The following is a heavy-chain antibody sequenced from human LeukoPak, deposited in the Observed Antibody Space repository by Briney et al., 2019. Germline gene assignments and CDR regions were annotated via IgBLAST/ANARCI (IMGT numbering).Heavy chain of an antibody. CDR3: ARGTRLLPRSYRP. CDR1: GYTFTSYG. V-gene: IGHV1-8*02. D-gene: IGHD5-18*01. CDR2: MNPNSGNT. J-gene: IGHJ5*02. Sequence: GESLKVSCKASGYTFTSYGISWVRQAPGQGLEWMGWMNPNSGNTGYAQKFQGRVTMTRNTSISTAYMELSSLRSEDTAVYYCARGTRLLPRSYRPWGQGTLVTVSS.